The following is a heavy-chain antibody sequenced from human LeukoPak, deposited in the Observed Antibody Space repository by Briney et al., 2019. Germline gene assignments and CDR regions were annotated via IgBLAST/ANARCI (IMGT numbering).Heavy chain of an antibody. V-gene: IGHV3-21*01. CDR3: AGAGSSSYFDY. CDR2: ISSSSSYI. D-gene: IGHD6-6*01. Sequence: KTGGSLRLSCAASGFTFSSYSMNWVRQAPGKGLEWVSSISSSSSYIYYADSVKGRFTISRDNAKNSLYLQMNSLRAEDTAVYYCAGAGSSSYFDYWGQGTLVTVSS. CDR1: GFTFSSYS. J-gene: IGHJ4*02.